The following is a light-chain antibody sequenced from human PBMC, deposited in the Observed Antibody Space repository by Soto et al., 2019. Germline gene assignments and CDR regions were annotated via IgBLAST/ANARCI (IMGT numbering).Light chain of an antibody. CDR1: SSDVGGYNY. CDR3: TSHTTTSTL. J-gene: IGLJ2*01. CDR2: DVS. Sequence: QSALTQPASVSGSPGQSITISCTGTSSDVGGYNYVSWYQQNPGKAPKLMIYDVSARPSGVSNRFSGSKSGNTASLTISGLQAEDEADYYCTSHTTTSTLFGGGTKLTVL. V-gene: IGLV2-14*01.